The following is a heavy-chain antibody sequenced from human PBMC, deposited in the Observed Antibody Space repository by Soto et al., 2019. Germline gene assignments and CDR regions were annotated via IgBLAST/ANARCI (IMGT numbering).Heavy chain of an antibody. CDR3: ARTGYSSGWREYFQQ. D-gene: IGHD6-19*01. CDR2: INWNGDST. CDR1: GFTFDDYG. J-gene: IGHJ1*01. V-gene: IGHV3-20*04. Sequence: GGSLRLSCAASGFTFDDYGMSWVRQGPGKGLEWVSGINWNGDSTGYADSVQGRFTISRDNAKNSLYLQMNSLSAEDTAFYYCARTGYSSGWREYFQQRGQGTLVTVSS.